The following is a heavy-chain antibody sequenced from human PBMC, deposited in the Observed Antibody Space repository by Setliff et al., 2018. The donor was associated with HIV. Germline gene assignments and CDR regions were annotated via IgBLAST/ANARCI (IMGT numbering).Heavy chain of an antibody. Sequence: GGSLRLSCAASGFTFSSYAMHWVRQAPGKGLEWVAVISYDGSNKYYADSVKGRFTISRDNSKNTLYLQMNSLRAEDTAVYYCVTDRGIRGQGTTVTVSS. CDR3: VTDRGI. CDR1: GFTFSSYA. D-gene: IGHD3-10*01. V-gene: IGHV3-30*01. J-gene: IGHJ6*01. CDR2: ISYDGSNK.